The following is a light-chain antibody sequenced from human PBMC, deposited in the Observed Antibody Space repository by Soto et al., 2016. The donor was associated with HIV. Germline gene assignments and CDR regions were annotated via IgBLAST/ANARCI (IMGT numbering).Light chain of an antibody. CDR2: SAS. CDR3: QQYNSYYT. J-gene: IGKJ2*01. CDR1: QGIITN. V-gene: IGKV1-17*01. Sequence: DIQMTQSPSSLSASVGDRVTITCRASQGIITNLDWYQQKPGKAPKCLIYSASSLQSGVPSRFSGSGSGTEFTLTISSLQPDDFATYYCQQYNSYYTFGQGTKLEIK.